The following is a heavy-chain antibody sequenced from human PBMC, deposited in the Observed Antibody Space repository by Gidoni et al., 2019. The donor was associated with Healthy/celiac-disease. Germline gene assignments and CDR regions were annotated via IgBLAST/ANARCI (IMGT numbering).Heavy chain of an antibody. D-gene: IGHD6-13*01. CDR2: INPSGGST. V-gene: IGHV1-46*01. Sequence: QVQLVQSGAEVKKPGASVKVSCKASGYTFTSYYIHWVRQAPGQGLEWMGIINPSGGSTSYAQKFQGRVTMTRDTSTSTVYMELSSLRSEDTAVYYCARDHHYSSSWYVPDRFNYYYYYGMDVWGQGTTVTVSS. J-gene: IGHJ6*02. CDR3: ARDHHYSSSWYVPDRFNYYYYYGMDV. CDR1: GYTFTSYY.